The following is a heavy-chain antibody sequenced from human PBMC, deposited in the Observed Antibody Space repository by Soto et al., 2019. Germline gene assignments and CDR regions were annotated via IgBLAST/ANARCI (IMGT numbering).Heavy chain of an antibody. CDR2: ISDSGST. D-gene: IGHD3-22*01. Sequence: QVQLQESGPGLVTPLQTLSLTCTVSGGSINGGSYYWSWIRQHPGKGREWIGYISDSGSTYYNPSLWTRATISVETSKTQFSLKLKSVTAADTAVYYCARRENYRDTSGYYGFFDYWGQGTLVTVSS. CDR1: GGSINGGSYY. V-gene: IGHV4-31*03. J-gene: IGHJ4*02. CDR3: ARRENYRDTSGYYGFFDY.